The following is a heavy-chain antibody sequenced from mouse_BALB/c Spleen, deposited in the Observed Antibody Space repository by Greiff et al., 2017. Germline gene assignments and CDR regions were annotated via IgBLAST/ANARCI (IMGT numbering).Heavy chain of an antibody. J-gene: IGHJ3*01. Sequence: EVKLVESGPGLVKPSQSLSLTCTVTGYSITSDYAWNWIRQFPGNKLEWMGYISYSGSTSYNPSLKSRISITRDTSKNQFFLQLNSVTTEDTATYYCARGDYGSSAWFAYWGQGTLVTVSA. CDR2: ISYSGST. V-gene: IGHV3-2*02. D-gene: IGHD1-1*01. CDR1: GYSITSDYA. CDR3: ARGDYGSSAWFAY.